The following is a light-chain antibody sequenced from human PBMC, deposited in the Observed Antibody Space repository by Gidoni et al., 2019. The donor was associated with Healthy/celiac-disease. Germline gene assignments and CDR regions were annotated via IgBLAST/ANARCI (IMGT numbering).Light chain of an antibody. J-gene: IGKJ3*01. V-gene: IGKV1-33*01. CDR2: DAS. CDR1: QDISSY. Sequence: DIQMTQSPSSLSASVGDRVTITCQASQDISSYLNWYQQKPGKAPKLLIYDASNLETGVPSRFSGSGSGTDFTFTISSLQPEDIATYYCQQYDNLSFTFVPGTKVDIK. CDR3: QQYDNLSFT.